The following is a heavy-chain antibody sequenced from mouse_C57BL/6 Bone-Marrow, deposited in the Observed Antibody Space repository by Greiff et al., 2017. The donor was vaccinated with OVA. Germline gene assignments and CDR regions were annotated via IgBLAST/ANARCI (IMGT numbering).Heavy chain of an antibody. CDR3: ARTGTWGDFDY. V-gene: IGHV1-54*01. J-gene: IGHJ2*01. Sequence: VQLQQSGAELVRPGTSVKVSCKASGYAFTNYLIEWVKQRPGQGLEWIGVINPGSGGTNYNEKFKGKATMTADKSSSTAYMQLSSLTSEDSSVYFCARTGTWGDFDYWGQGTTLTVAS. D-gene: IGHD4-1*01. CDR2: INPGSGGT. CDR1: GYAFTNYL.